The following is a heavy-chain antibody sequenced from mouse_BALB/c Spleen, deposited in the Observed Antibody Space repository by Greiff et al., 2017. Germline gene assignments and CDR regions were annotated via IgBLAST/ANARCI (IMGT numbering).Heavy chain of an antibody. CDR1: GFTFSSFG. CDR2: ISSGSSTI. Sequence: EVKLVESGGGLVQPGGSRKLSCAASGFTFSSFGMHWVRQAPEKGLEWVAYISSGSSTIYYADTVKGRFTISRDNPKNTLFLQMTSLRSEDTAMYYCARWGTTVLDYWGQGTTLTVSS. J-gene: IGHJ2*01. D-gene: IGHD1-1*01. CDR3: ARWGTTVLDY. V-gene: IGHV5-17*02.